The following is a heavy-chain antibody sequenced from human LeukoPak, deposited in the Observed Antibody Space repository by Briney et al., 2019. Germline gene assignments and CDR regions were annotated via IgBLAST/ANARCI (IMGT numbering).Heavy chain of an antibody. J-gene: IGHJ4*02. CDR1: GFTCSSYW. Sequence: GGSLRLSCAASGFTCSSYWMHWVRQAPGNGLVWVSRTSSDGSTTSYADSVKGRFTISRDNAKNTLYLQMNSLRAEDTALYYCARERSGSRAFDYWGQGTLVTVSS. CDR3: ARERSGSRAFDY. CDR2: TSSDGSTT. V-gene: IGHV3-74*01. D-gene: IGHD1-26*01.